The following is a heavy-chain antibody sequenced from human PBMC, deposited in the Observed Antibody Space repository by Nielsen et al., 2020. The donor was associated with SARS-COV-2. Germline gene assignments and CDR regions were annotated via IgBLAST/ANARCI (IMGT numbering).Heavy chain of an antibody. J-gene: IGHJ5*02. V-gene: IGHV4-31*02. CDR3: AREWGIAARPNWFDP. CDR2: IYYSGST. D-gene: IGHD6-6*01. Sequence: RQAPGKGLEWIGYIYYSGSTYYNPSLKSRVTISVDTSKNQFSLKLSSVTAADTAVYYCAREWGIAARPNWFDPWGQGTLVTVSS.